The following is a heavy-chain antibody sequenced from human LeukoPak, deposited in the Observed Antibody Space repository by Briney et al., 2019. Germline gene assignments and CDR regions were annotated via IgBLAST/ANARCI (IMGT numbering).Heavy chain of an antibody. V-gene: IGHV4-39*01. CDR1: GGSISSSSYY. D-gene: IGHD6-13*01. CDR2: IYYSGST. Sequence: SETLSLTCTVSGGSISSSSYYWGWIRQPPGKGLEWIGSIYYSGSTYYNPSLKSRVTISVDTSKNQFSLKLSSVTAADTAVYYCARQWERIPGIAAAGHGTVDYWGQGTLVTVSS. J-gene: IGHJ4*02. CDR3: ARQWERIPGIAAAGHGTVDY.